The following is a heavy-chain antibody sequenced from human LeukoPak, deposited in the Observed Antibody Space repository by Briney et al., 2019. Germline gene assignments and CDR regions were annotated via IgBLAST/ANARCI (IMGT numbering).Heavy chain of an antibody. V-gene: IGHV3-30*02. CDR1: GFTFSSYG. J-gene: IGHJ3*02. CDR2: IRFDGGNK. CDR3: ARGPNYNILTGWRKTQNAFDI. Sequence: PGGSLRLSCAASGFTFSSYGMHWVRQAPGKGLEWVAFIRFDGGNKYYADSVKGRFTISRDNSKNTLYLQMNSLRAEDTAGYYCARGPNYNILTGWRKTQNAFDIWGQGTMVTVSS. D-gene: IGHD3-9*01.